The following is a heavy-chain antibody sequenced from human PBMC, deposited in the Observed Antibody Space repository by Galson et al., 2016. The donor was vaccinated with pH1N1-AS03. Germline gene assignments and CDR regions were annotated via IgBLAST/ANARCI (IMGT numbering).Heavy chain of an antibody. Sequence: SETLSLTCSVSGGSINSYYWNWIRQPPGKGLEWIVYIYQTGSTKYNPSLKSRVTISVDTSKNQFSLKLISVTAADTAVYYCARGAFTYYDFSTGYFPFDLWGQGTLVTVSS. D-gene: IGHD3-3*01. CDR2: IYQTGST. J-gene: IGHJ4*02. V-gene: IGHV4-59*01. CDR1: GGSINSYY. CDR3: ARGAFTYYDFSTGYFPFDL.